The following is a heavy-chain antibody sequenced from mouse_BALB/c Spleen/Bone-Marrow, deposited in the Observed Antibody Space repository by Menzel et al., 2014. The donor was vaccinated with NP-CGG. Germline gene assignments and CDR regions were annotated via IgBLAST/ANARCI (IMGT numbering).Heavy chain of an antibody. CDR2: FYPGSGSI. CDR3: ARHEENYYSGSSYDYAMDY. J-gene: IGHJ4*01. Sequence: QVQLQQSGAELVKPGASVKLSCKASGYTFTEYIIHWVKQRSGQGLEWIGWFYPGSGSIKYNEKFKDKATLTADKSSSTVYMELSRLTSEDSAVYFCARHEENYYSGSSYDYAMDYWGQGTSVTVSS. CDR1: GYTFTEYI. D-gene: IGHD1-1*01. V-gene: IGHV1-62-2*01.